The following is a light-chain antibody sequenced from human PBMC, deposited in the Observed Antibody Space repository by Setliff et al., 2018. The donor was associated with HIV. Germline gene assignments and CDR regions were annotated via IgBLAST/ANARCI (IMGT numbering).Light chain of an antibody. V-gene: IGLV2-14*03. J-gene: IGLJ1*01. CDR1: SSDVGGYYS. CDR2: DVT. Sequence: QSVLTQPASVSGSPGQSITISCTGISSDVGGYYSVSWYQQHPGKAPKFMIYDVTNRPSGVSDRFSGSKSGNTASLSISGLQAEDEADYFCFSYTSSDTFVFGTGTKVTVL. CDR3: FSYTSSDTFV.